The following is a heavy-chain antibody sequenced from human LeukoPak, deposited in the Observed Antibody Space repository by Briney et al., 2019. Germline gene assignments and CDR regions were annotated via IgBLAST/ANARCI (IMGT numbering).Heavy chain of an antibody. CDR1: GFTVSSNY. Sequence: GGSLRFSCAASGFTVSSNYMSWVRQAPGKGLEWVSVIYSGGSTYYADSVKGRFTISRDNSKNTLYLQMNSLRAEDTAVYYCARSSGSYYGGHAFDIWGQGTMVTVSS. J-gene: IGHJ3*02. D-gene: IGHD1-26*01. V-gene: IGHV3-66*01. CDR2: IYSGGST. CDR3: ARSSGSYYGGHAFDI.